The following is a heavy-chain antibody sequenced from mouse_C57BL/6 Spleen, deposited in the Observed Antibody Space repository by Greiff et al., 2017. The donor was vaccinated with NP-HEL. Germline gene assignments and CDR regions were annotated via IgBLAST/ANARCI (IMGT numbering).Heavy chain of an antibody. Sequence: QVQLQQPGAELVRPGSSVKLSCKASGYTFTSYWMHWVKQRPIPGLEWIGNIDPSDSETHYNQKFKDKATLTVDKSSSTAYMQLSSLTSEDSAVYYCARGIYYGNYYWDYWGQGTTLTVSS. CDR1: GYTFTSYW. D-gene: IGHD2-1*01. CDR3: ARGIYYGNYYWDY. V-gene: IGHV1-52*01. CDR2: IDPSDSET. J-gene: IGHJ2*01.